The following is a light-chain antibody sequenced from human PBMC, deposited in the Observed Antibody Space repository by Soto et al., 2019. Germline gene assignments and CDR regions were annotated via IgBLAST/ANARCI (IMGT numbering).Light chain of an antibody. CDR2: GAS. CDR1: QTVSRSY. J-gene: IGKJ4*01. V-gene: IGKV3-20*01. Sequence: EILLTQSPGTLSLSPGESATRSCRASQTVSRSYFVWYQQKPGQAPRLLIYGASARAPGIPDRFSGTGSGTESTLTISRLEPEDFAVYFCQHFDSSPTFGGGTKVEIK. CDR3: QHFDSSPT.